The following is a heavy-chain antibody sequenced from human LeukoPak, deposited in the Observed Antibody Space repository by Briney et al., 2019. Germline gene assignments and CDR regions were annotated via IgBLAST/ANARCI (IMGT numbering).Heavy chain of an antibody. CDR1: GYSFTSYW. V-gene: IGHV5-51*01. CDR3: ARQGSVASYGVDV. CDR2: IYPGDSDT. Sequence: GESLKISCKGSGYSFTSYWIGWVRQMPGKGLECMGIIYPGDSDTRYSPSFQGQVTISADKSISTAYLQWSSLKASDTAEYYCARQGSVASYGVDVWGQGTTVTVSS. J-gene: IGHJ6*02.